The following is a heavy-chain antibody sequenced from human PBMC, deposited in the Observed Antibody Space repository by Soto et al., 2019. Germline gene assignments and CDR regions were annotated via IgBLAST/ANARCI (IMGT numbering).Heavy chain of an antibody. D-gene: IGHD3-16*01. Sequence: PGGSLRLSCAASGFTFSSYAMSWVRQAPGKGLEWVASMSSTGTFIYYAPSLRGRFTISRDNSKNSLYLQMSSLRVEDTAVYFCARGTYETPRPFYSGMDVWGRGTTVTVSS. CDR3: ARGTYETPRPFYSGMDV. CDR2: MSSTGTFI. J-gene: IGHJ6*02. CDR1: GFTFSSYA. V-gene: IGHV3-21*06.